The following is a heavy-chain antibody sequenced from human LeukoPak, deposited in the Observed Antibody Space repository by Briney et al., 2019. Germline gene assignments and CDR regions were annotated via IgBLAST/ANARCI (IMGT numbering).Heavy chain of an antibody. D-gene: IGHD3-3*01. J-gene: IGHJ3*02. CDR3: ARDREYYDFWSGYYHDAFDI. V-gene: IGHV4-30-2*01. Sequence: SETLSLTCAVSGVSISSGGYSWSWIRQPPGKGLEWIGYIYHSGSTYYNPSLKSRVTISVDRSKNQFSLKLSSVTAADTAVYYCARDREYYDFWSGYYHDAFDIWGQGTMVTVSS. CDR1: GVSISSGGYS. CDR2: IYHSGST.